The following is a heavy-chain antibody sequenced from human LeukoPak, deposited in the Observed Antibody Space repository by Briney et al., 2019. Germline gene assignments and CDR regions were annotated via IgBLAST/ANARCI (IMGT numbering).Heavy chain of an antibody. D-gene: IGHD1-26*01. V-gene: IGHV3-20*04. J-gene: IGHJ4*02. CDR3: ARGVDSGSYYAFDY. CDR1: GFTFDDYG. Sequence: GGSLRLSCAASGFTFDDYGMSWVRQVPGKGLEWVSGINWNGGSTGYADSVKGRLTISRDNAKNSLYLQTNSLRAEDTALYYCARGVDSGSYYAFDYWGQGTLVTVSS. CDR2: INWNGGST.